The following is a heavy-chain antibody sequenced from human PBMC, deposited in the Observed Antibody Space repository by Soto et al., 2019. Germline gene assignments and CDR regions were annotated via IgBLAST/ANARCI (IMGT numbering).Heavy chain of an antibody. Sequence: GGSLRLSCAASGFTFSSYAMSWVRQAPGKGLEWVSAISGSGGSTYYADSVKGRFTISRDNSKNTLYLQMNSLRAEDTAVYYCAKDEDIVVVVAARPYYYYVMDVWGQGTTVTVSS. V-gene: IGHV3-23*01. CDR1: GFTFSSYA. CDR2: ISGSGGST. D-gene: IGHD2-15*01. J-gene: IGHJ6*02. CDR3: AKDEDIVVVVAARPYYYYVMDV.